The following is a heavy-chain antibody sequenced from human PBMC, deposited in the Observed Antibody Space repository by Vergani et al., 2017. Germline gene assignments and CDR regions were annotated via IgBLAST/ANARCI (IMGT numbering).Heavy chain of an antibody. CDR2: INHSGST. D-gene: IGHD4-17*01. CDR3: ARVGRDDGVPTAAYLDY. Sequence: QVQLQQWCAGLLKPSETLSLTCAVYGGSFSGYYWSWIRQPPGNGLEWIGEINHSGSTNYNPSLKSRVTISIDTSKNQFSLKLSSVTAADTAVYYCARVGRDDGVPTAAYLDYWGQGTLVTVSS. CDR1: GGSFSGYY. J-gene: IGHJ4*02. V-gene: IGHV4-34*01.